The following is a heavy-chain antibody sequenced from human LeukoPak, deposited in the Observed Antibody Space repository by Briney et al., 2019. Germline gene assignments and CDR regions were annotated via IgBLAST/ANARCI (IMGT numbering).Heavy chain of an antibody. V-gene: IGHV3-30*02. CDR2: IRYDGTNK. CDR3: ARGFDDPSGQYYYLPDY. J-gene: IGHJ4*02. D-gene: IGHD3-10*01. CDR1: GFNFSRNG. Sequence: GGSLRLSCAASGFNFSRNGMHWVRQAPGKGLEWVSFIRYDGTNKFYIQSVRGRFTISRDNSRNILYLQMDSLTAEDTAVYYCARGFDDPSGQYYYLPDYWGPGILVTVSS.